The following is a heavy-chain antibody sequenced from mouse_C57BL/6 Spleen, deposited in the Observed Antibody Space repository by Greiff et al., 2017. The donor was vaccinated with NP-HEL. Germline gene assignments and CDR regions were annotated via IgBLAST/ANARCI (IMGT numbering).Heavy chain of an antibody. Sequence: EVKLEESGGGLVQPGGSMKLSCVASGFTFSNYWMNWVRQSPEKGLEWVAQIRLKSDNYATHYAESVKGRFTISRDDSKSSVYLQMNNLRAEDTGIYYCTTTVVAPGFAYWGQGTLVTVSA. CDR3: TTTVVAPGFAY. CDR2: IRLKSDNYAT. J-gene: IGHJ3*01. V-gene: IGHV6-3*01. D-gene: IGHD1-1*01. CDR1: GFTFSNYW.